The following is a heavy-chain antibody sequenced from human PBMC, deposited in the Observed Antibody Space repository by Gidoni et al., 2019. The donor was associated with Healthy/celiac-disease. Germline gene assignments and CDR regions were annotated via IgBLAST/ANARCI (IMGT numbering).Heavy chain of an antibody. V-gene: IGHV4-59*01. CDR3: ARGSDSSSWYQTGAFDI. CDR2: IYYRGST. J-gene: IGHJ3*02. Sequence: QVQLQESGPGLVKPSETLSLTCTVPGGSIRSYYWSWIRQPPGKGLEWIGYIYYRGSTNYNPSLKSRVTISVDTSKNQFSLKLSSVTAADTAVYYCARGSDSSSWYQTGAFDIWGQGTMVTVSS. CDR1: GGSIRSYY. D-gene: IGHD6-13*01.